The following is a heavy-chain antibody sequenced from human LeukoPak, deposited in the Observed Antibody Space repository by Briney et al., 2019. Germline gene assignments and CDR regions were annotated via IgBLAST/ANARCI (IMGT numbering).Heavy chain of an antibody. V-gene: IGHV3-74*01. CDR2: INSDGSST. Sequence: GGSLGLSCAASGFTFSSYWMHWVRQAPGKGLVWVSRINSDGSSTSYADSVKGRFTISRDNAKNTLYLQMNSLRAEDAAVYYCATGQGHGMDVWGQGTTVTVSS. D-gene: IGHD1-14*01. J-gene: IGHJ6*02. CDR1: GFTFSSYW. CDR3: ATGQGHGMDV.